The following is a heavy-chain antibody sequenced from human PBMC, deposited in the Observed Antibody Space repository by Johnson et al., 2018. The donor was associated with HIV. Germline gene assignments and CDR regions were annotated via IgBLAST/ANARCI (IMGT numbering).Heavy chain of an antibody. J-gene: IGHJ3*02. D-gene: IGHD1-26*01. CDR1: GFAFSSYA. CDR3: AKMAGSYSSPVPFPVKKPREDAFDI. Sequence: VQLVESGGGVVQPERSLRLSCAASGFAFSSYAMTWVRQAPGKGLEWVSSISGSGGSTYYADSVKGRFTISSDNSKNTPYLQMNSLRAEDTAVYYCAKMAGSYSSPVPFPVKKPREDAFDIWGQGTMVTVSS. CDR2: ISGSGGST. V-gene: IGHV3-23*04.